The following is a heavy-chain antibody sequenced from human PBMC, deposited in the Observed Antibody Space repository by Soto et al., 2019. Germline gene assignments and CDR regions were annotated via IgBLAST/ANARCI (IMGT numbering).Heavy chain of an antibody. Sequence: QVQLQESGPGLVKPSQTLSLTCTVSGGSISTGGYYWSWIRQYPRKGLEWIGYIYYTGSAHYNPSLTSRVTMAVDTSNNHFSLKLTSVTAADTAVYYCARGRSDIAVVPVDFWGPGTLVSVSS. D-gene: IGHD2-2*01. CDR2: IYYTGSA. J-gene: IGHJ4*02. V-gene: IGHV4-31*03. CDR1: GGSISTGGYY. CDR3: ARGRSDIAVVPVDF.